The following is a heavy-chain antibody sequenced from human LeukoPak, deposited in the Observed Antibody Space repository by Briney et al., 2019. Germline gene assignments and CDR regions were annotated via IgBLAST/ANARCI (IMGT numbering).Heavy chain of an antibody. CDR3: ARYDCWSGYGAAFDY. CDR1: GGSISSYY. D-gene: IGHD3-3*01. J-gene: IGHJ4*02. Sequence: SETLSLTCTVSGGSISSYYWSWIRQPPGKGLVWIWHIYYSGRTNYNPSLKSRDSISVDTSKNQFSLKLSSVTAADTAVYYCARYDCWSGYGAAFDYWGEGTLVTVSS. CDR2: IYYSGRT. V-gene: IGHV4-59*08.